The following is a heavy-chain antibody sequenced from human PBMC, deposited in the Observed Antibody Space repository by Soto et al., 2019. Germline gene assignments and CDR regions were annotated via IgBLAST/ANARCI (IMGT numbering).Heavy chain of an antibody. CDR1: GFTFDDYA. CDR3: AKGSRPNCISTSCLQYYFDY. J-gene: IGHJ4*02. Sequence: PGGSLRLSCAASGFTFDDYAMHWVRQAPGKGLEWVSGISWNSGSIGYADSVKGRFTISRDNAKNSLYLQMNSLRAEDTALYYCAKGSRPNCISTSCLQYYFDYWGQGTLVTVSS. V-gene: IGHV3-9*01. D-gene: IGHD2-2*01. CDR2: ISWNSGSI.